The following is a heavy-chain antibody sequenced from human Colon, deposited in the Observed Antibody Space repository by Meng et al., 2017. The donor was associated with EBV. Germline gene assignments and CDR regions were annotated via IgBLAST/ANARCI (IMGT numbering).Heavy chain of an antibody. V-gene: IGHV4-39*07. J-gene: IGHJ4*02. CDR1: GASVSDNDYY. Sequence: QLRFQDSGPGLVKPSETLSTTCSVSGASVSDNDYYWGWIRQSPGKGLEWIGAVYYGGSTSYNPSFRRRVTISLDRSKNHFSLSLSSVTAADTALYYCARGDIGVVLPAPDYWGQGTLVTVSS. CDR2: VYYGGST. CDR3: ARGDIGVVLPAPDY. D-gene: IGHD2-2*01.